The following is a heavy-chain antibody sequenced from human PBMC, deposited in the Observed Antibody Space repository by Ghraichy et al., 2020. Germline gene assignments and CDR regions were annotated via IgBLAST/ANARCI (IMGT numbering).Heavy chain of an antibody. CDR3: ARLYPFDI. CDR1: GGSISSSSYY. V-gene: IGHV4-39*01. J-gene: IGHJ3*02. D-gene: IGHD5/OR15-5a*01. Sequence: SETLSLTCTVSGGSISSSSYYWGWIRQPPGKGLEWIGSIYYSGSTYYNPSLKSRVTISVDTSKNQFSLKLSSVTAADTAVYYCARLYPFDIWGQGTMVTVSS. CDR2: IYYSGST.